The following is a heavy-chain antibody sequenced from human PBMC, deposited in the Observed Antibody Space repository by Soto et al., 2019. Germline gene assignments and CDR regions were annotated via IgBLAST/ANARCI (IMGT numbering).Heavy chain of an antibody. D-gene: IGHD2-21*02. J-gene: IGHJ4*02. CDR2: ISYDGSNK. CDR1: GFTFSSYG. Sequence: PGGSLRLSCAASGFTFSSYGMHWVRQAPGKGLEWVAVISYDGSNKYYADSVKGRFTISRDNSKNTLYLQMNSLRAEDTAVYYCAKDSRRGPLIVVVTPFDYWGQGTLVTVSS. V-gene: IGHV3-30*18. CDR3: AKDSRRGPLIVVVTPFDY.